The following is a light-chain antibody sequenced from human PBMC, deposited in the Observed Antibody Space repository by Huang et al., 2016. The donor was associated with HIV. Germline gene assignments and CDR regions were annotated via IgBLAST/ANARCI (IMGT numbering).Light chain of an antibody. CDR3: QQRSSGVT. CDR1: KSVGNY. Sequence: IVLTQSPATLSWYPGERVTLSCRASKSVGNYIAWYQQHPGQSPKLLIYDTSNRATGTPGRFSGSGSGTAFTLTISSLQSEDFAVYYCQQRSSGVTFGGGTKVQVK. CDR2: DTS. J-gene: IGKJ4*01. V-gene: IGKV3-11*01.